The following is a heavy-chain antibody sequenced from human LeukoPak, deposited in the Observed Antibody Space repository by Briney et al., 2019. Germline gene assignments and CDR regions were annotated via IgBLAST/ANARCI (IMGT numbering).Heavy chain of an antibody. CDR2: INPSGCSS. CDR1: GYTFTSYY. J-gene: IGHJ4*02. Sequence: ASVKVSCKASGYTFTSYYMHWVRQAPGQALEWMGIINPSGCSSSYAQKFQGRVTMNKDTSTSTAYMELTSLPSDGTAVHYCARETHDYGDFGVDYWGQGTLVTVSS. CDR3: ARETHDYGDFGVDY. V-gene: IGHV1-46*01. D-gene: IGHD4-17*01.